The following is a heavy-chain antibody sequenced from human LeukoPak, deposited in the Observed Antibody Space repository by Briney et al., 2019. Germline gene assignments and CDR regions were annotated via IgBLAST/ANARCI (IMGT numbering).Heavy chain of an antibody. J-gene: IGHJ5*02. Sequence: PSETLSLTCAVYGGSFSGYYWSWIRQPPGKGLEWIGEINHSGSTNYNPSLKSRVTISVDTSKNQFSLKLSSVTAADTAVYYCARHHGQLALRYYNWFDPWGQGTLVTVSS. D-gene: IGHD6-6*01. CDR3: ARHHGQLALRYYNWFDP. CDR1: GGSFSGYY. V-gene: IGHV4-34*01. CDR2: INHSGST.